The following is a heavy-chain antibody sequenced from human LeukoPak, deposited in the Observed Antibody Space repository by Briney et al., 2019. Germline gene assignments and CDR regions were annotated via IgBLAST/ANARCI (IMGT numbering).Heavy chain of an antibody. CDR1: GFTFSNYA. J-gene: IGHJ3*02. D-gene: IGHD2-21*01. CDR2: ISGGDSST. V-gene: IGHV3-23*01. CDR3: AKERLVDWGDLHI. Sequence: GGSLTLSCAASGFTFSNYAMNWVRQAPGKGLEWVSAISGGDSSTYYADSVKGRFTISRDNSKKTLHLQMNSLRVDDTAVYYCAKERLVDWGDLHIWGEGTMVGVP.